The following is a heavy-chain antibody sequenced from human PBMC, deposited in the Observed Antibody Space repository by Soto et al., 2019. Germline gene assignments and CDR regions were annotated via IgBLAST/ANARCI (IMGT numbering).Heavy chain of an antibody. D-gene: IGHD2-2*01. CDR3: ARDQCFCSSPSCYARTFGMDA. J-gene: IGHJ6*02. CDR1: GYTFTSYA. V-gene: IGHV1-3*01. Sequence: ASVKVYCQASGYTFTSYAMHWVRQAPGQRLEYMGRSNAANGNTKYSQKFQGRVTINRDTSASTIYMELSSQRSEDTAVYYCARDQCFCSSPSCYARTFGMDAWGQGTSVTVSS. CDR2: SNAANGNT.